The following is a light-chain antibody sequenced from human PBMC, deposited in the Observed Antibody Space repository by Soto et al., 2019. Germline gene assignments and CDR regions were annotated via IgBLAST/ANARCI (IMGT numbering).Light chain of an antibody. V-gene: IGKV1-5*01. CDR1: QSISNW. CDR2: DAS. Sequence: DIQMTQSPSTLSASVGDRVTITCRASQSISNWLPWYQQKPGKGPKLLIFDASSLDSGVPSRFSGSLSGTEFTLTISSLQPDDFATYFCQQYNSYWAFGQGTKVDIK. J-gene: IGKJ1*01. CDR3: QQYNSYWA.